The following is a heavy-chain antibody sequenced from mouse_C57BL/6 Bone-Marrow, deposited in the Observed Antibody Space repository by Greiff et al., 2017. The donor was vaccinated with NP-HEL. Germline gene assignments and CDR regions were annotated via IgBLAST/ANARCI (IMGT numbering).Heavy chain of an antibody. D-gene: IGHD2-4*01. CDR2: ISSGSSTI. J-gene: IGHJ2*01. Sequence: EVQLVESGGGLVKPGGSLKLSCAASGFTFSDYGMHWVRQAPEKGLEWVAYISSGSSTIYYADTVKGRFTISRDNAKNTLFLQMTSLRSEDTAMYYCARSYDYDENFDYWGQGTTLTVSS. CDR1: GFTFSDYG. CDR3: ARSYDYDENFDY. V-gene: IGHV5-17*01.